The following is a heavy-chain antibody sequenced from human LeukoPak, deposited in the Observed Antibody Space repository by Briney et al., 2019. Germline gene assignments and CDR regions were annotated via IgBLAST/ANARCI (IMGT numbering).Heavy chain of an antibody. CDR1: GFTFSTYT. Sequence: PGGSLRLSCAVSGFTFSTYTMNWVRQAPGKGLEWVSSISGTSSYIYYADSMKGRFTISRDNAKNSLYLQMNSLRADDTAVYYCARASDYDSVWGSYRYYDWFDPWGQGTLVTVSS. V-gene: IGHV3-21*01. CDR2: ISGTSSYI. D-gene: IGHD3-16*02. CDR3: ARASDYDSVWGSYRYYDWFDP. J-gene: IGHJ5*02.